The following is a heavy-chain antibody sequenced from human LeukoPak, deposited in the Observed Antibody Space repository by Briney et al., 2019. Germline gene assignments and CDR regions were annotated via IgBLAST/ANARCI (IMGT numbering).Heavy chain of an antibody. CDR2: INPNSAGT. CDR3: ARDEGAYYDFWSGYYPFYYYYGMDV. D-gene: IGHD3-3*01. J-gene: IGHJ6*02. V-gene: IGHV1-2*06. CDR1: RYTFTGYY. Sequence: ASVKVSCKASRYTFTGYYMHWVRQAPGQGLEWMGRINPNSAGTNYAQKFQGRVTMTRDTSISTAYMELRSLRSDDTAVYYCARDEGAYYDFWSGYYPFYYYYGMDVWGQGTTVTVSS.